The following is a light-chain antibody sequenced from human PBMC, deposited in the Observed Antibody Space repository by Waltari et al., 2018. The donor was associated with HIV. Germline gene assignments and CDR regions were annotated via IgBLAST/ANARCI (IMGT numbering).Light chain of an antibody. V-gene: IGLV2-8*01. Sequence: QSALTQPHSASGSLGQSVTISCTGSSSDSGAYDSVSWFQQHPRSAPKLLLYEVTRRPSTVSDRFSGYRSGSTAFLTVAGLQPDDEATYFCSSYGDSLRVLFGGGTNVTVL. CDR1: SSDSGAYDS. CDR3: SSYGDSLRVL. CDR2: EVT. J-gene: IGLJ3*02.